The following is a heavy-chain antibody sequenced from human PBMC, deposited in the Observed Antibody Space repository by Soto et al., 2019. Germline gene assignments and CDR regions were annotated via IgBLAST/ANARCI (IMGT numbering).Heavy chain of an antibody. CDR1: GFTFSSYA. V-gene: IGHV3-30-3*01. J-gene: IGHJ4*02. D-gene: IGHD6-13*01. CDR3: ARDEEQQLVY. CDR2: ISYDGSNK. Sequence: QVQLVESGGGVVQPGRSLRLSCAASGFTFSSYAMHWVRQAPGKGLEWVAVISYDGSNKYYADSVKGRFTISRDNSKNTLYLQMNSLRAEDTAVYYCARDEEQQLVYWGQGTLVTVSS.